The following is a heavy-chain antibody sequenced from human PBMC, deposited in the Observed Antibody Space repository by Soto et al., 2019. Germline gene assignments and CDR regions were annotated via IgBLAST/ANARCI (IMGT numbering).Heavy chain of an antibody. CDR3: AKDVIAARPYYYFGLDV. CDR2: ISWDGGST. Sequence: EVRLVQSGGVVAQPGGSLRLSCAASGFTFYDYTMHWVRQVPGRGLEWVSLISWDGGSTYYADSVKGRFTISRDNSKKSLYLKMNSLRTDDTALYYCAKDVIAARPYYYFGLDVWGQGTTVTVSS. D-gene: IGHD6-6*01. CDR1: GFTFYDYT. V-gene: IGHV3-43*01. J-gene: IGHJ6*02.